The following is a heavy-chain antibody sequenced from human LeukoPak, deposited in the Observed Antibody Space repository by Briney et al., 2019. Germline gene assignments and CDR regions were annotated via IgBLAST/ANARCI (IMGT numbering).Heavy chain of an antibody. Sequence: SETLSLTCTVPGGSISSYYWSWIRQPPGKGLEWIGYIYYSGSTNYNPSLKSRVTISVDTSKNQFSLKLSSVTAADTAVYYCARALVAERGFDPWGQGTLVTVSS. CDR2: IYYSGST. J-gene: IGHJ5*02. V-gene: IGHV4-59*01. CDR3: ARALVAERGFDP. CDR1: GGSISSYY.